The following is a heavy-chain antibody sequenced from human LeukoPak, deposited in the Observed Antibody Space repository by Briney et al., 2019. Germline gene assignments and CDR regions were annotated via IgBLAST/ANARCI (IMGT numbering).Heavy chain of an antibody. CDR2: ISYDGSNK. Sequence: GRSLRLSCAASGFTFSSYGMHWVRQAPGKGLEWVAVISYDGSNKYYADSVKGRFTISRDNSKNTLYLQMNSLRAEDTAVYYCAKGGSSRLHWFDPWGQGTLVTVSS. V-gene: IGHV3-30*18. CDR1: GFTFSSYG. J-gene: IGHJ5*02. D-gene: IGHD1-26*01. CDR3: AKGGSSRLHWFDP.